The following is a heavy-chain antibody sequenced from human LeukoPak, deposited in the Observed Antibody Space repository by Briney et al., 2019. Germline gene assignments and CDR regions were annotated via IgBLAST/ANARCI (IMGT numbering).Heavy chain of an antibody. Sequence: GGSLRLSCAASGFTFSTYWMHWVRQAPGKGLVWVSRINTDGISTNYADTVKGRFTMSRDNAKNTLYLQMNNLTTEDTAVYFCARDSGWTSTTLYYMDVWGKGTTVIVSS. J-gene: IGHJ6*03. V-gene: IGHV3-74*01. D-gene: IGHD1-1*01. CDR1: GFTFSTYW. CDR3: ARDSGWTSTTLYYMDV. CDR2: INTDGIST.